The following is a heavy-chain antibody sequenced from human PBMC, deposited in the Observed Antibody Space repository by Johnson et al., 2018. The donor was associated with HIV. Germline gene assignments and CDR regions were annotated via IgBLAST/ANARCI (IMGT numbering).Heavy chain of an antibody. V-gene: IGHV3-66*01. J-gene: IGHJ3*02. CDR2: IYSGGST. CDR1: GFTVSSNY. CDR3: ARDGESQELPLGDAFDI. D-gene: IGHD6-13*01. Sequence: VQLVESGGGLVQPGGSLRLSCGASGFTVSSNYMNWVRQAPGKGLEWVSVIYSGGSTYYADSVKGRFTISRDNSKNTLYRQMNSLRAEDTAVYYCARDGESQELPLGDAFDIWGQGTMVTVSS.